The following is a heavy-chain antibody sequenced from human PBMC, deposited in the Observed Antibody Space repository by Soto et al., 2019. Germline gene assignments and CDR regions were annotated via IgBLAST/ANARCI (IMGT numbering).Heavy chain of an antibody. CDR2: ISSSSSTI. D-gene: IGHD1-7*01. Sequence: EVQLVESGGGLVQPGGSLRLSCAASGFTFSSYSMNWVRQAPGKGLEWVSYISSSSSTIYYADYVKGRFTISRDNAKNSLYLQMNSLRAEDTAVYYCARDLYNWNYVFGSGPLQFDPWGQGTLVTVSS. V-gene: IGHV3-48*01. J-gene: IGHJ5*02. CDR1: GFTFSSYS. CDR3: ARDLYNWNYVFGSGPLQFDP.